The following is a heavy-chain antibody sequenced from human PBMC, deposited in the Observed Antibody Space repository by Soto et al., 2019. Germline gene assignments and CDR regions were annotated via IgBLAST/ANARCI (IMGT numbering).Heavy chain of an antibody. CDR1: GYTFTNYG. CDR2: IGAYNGNT. Sequence: QVQLLQSGAEVKKPGASVKVSCKASGYTFTNYGITWVRQAPGQGLEWMGGIGAYNGNTHYTQRLQGRVTMTTDTSTSTAYMELRGLRSDDTAVYYCARVRQLVGYFHYYMDVWGKGTTVTVSS. CDR3: ARVRQLVGYFHYYMDV. V-gene: IGHV1-18*01. D-gene: IGHD6-6*01. J-gene: IGHJ6*03.